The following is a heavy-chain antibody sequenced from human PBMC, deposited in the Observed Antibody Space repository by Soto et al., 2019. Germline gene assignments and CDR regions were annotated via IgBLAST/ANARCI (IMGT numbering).Heavy chain of an antibody. D-gene: IGHD2-21*02. J-gene: IGHJ2*01. CDR3: ARGRYGDYYSGWYFDL. CDR2: IIPIFGTA. Sequence: QVQLVQSGAEVKKPGSSVKVSCKASGGTFSSYAISWVRQAPGQGLEWMGGIIPIFGTANYAQKCQGRVTITADESTSTAYMELSSLRSEDTAVYYCARGRYGDYYSGWYFDLWGRGTLVTVSS. V-gene: IGHV1-69*01. CDR1: GGTFSSYA.